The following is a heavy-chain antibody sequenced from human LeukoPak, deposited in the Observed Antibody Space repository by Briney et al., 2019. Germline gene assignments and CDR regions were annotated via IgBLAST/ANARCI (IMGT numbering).Heavy chain of an antibody. V-gene: IGHV1-2*06. D-gene: IGHD5-18*01. CDR1: GYTFTGYY. CDR3: ARDFGLRGYSYGYADY. J-gene: IGHJ4*02. Sequence: WASVKVSCKASGYTFTGYYIHWVRQAPGQGLEWMGRINPNSGGTNYAQKFQGRVTMTRDTSISTAYMELSRLRSDDTAMYYCARDFGLRGYSYGYADYWGQGTLVTVSS. CDR2: INPNSGGT.